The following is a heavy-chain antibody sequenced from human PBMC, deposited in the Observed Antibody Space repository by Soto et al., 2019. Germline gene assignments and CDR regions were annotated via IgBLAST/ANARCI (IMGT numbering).Heavy chain of an antibody. CDR3: ARDSPYGGYSEGF. D-gene: IGHD2-21*02. Sequence: GGSLRLSCAASGFTVNNNYMTWVRQAPGEGLEWVSVISSGGTRYYADSVKGRFTISRDNSKNTLYLQMNSLRAEDTAMYYCARDSPYGGYSEGFWGQGTLVT. J-gene: IGHJ4*02. CDR2: ISSGGTR. V-gene: IGHV3-53*01. CDR1: GFTVNNNY.